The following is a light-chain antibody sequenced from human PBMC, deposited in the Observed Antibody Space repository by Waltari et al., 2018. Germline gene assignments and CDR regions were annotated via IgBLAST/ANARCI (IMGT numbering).Light chain of an antibody. CDR1: QTVRTTY. CDR3: QQYDIYPLT. Sequence: EIVLTQSPGTLSLSPGERATLSCSASQTVRTTYLAWYQQKPGQAPTLLIYGASSRATGIPERFSGSGSGTDFSLTISSLEPEDFAVYYCQQYDIYPLTFGAGTKVEIK. V-gene: IGKV3-20*01. CDR2: GAS. J-gene: IGKJ4*01.